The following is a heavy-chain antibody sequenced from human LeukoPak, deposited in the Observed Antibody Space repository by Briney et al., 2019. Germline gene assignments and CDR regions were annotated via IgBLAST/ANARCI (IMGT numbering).Heavy chain of an antibody. J-gene: IGHJ4*02. CDR1: GGTFSNYI. CDR3: ARSPVAPAAGDAVAFDF. Sequence: ASVKVSCKASGGTFSNYIISWVRQAPGQGLEWMGQIIPIFGTTTYAQKFQDRLTITADESTSTAHMELSSLRSEDTAIYFCARSPVAPAAGDAVAFDFWGQGTLVTVSS. V-gene: IGHV1-69*13. D-gene: IGHD6-13*01. CDR2: IIPIFGTT.